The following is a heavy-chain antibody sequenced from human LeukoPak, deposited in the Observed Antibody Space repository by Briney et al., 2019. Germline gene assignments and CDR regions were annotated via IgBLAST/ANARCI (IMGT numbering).Heavy chain of an antibody. J-gene: IGHJ4*02. Sequence: SVKVSRKPSGYTFTASFMHCVRQAPGQGLEWMGWINPNSGGTNYAQRFQGRVTMTRDTTISTAFMELRRLRSDDTAVLYCGRDYWYTSRWYDYWGQGTLVTVSS. D-gene: IGHD6-19*01. CDR3: GRDYWYTSRWYDY. CDR1: GYTFTASF. V-gene: IGHV1-2*02. CDR2: INPNSGGT.